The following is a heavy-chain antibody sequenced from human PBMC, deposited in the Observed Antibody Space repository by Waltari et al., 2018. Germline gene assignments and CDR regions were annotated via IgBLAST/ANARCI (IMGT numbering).Heavy chain of an antibody. J-gene: IGHJ4*02. V-gene: IGHV4-34*01. D-gene: IGHD6-19*01. CDR2: INHSGST. CDR1: GGSFSGYY. Sequence: QVQLQQWGAGLLKPSETLSLTCAVYGGSFSGYYWSWLRQPPGKGLEWIGEINHSGSTNYNPSLKSRVTISVDTSKNQFSLKLSSVTAADTAVYYCARVTPTYSSGWPFDYWGQGTLVTVSS. CDR3: ARVTPTYSSGWPFDY.